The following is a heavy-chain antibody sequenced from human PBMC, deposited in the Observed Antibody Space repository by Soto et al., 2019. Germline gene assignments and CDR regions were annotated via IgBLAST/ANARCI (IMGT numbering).Heavy chain of an antibody. V-gene: IGHV4-38-2*02. CDR2: IYHSGST. Sequence: SETLSLTCAVSGYSISSGYYWGWIRQPPGKGLEWIGSIYHSGSTYYNPSLKSRVTISVDTSKNQFSLKLSSVTAADTAVYYCARDDVAVAGPDIWGQGTMVTVSS. CDR3: ARDDVAVAGPDI. J-gene: IGHJ3*02. CDR1: GYSISSGYY. D-gene: IGHD6-19*01.